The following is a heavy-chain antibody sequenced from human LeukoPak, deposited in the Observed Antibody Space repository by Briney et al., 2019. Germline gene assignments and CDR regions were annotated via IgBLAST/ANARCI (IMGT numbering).Heavy chain of an antibody. CDR2: ISYDGSNK. V-gene: IGHV3-30*18. J-gene: IGHJ4*02. CDR3: AKDLSPWGDYGGDEFDY. D-gene: IGHD4-17*01. Sequence: GRSLRLSCAASGFTFSSYGMHWVRQDPGKGLEWVAVISYDGSNKYYADSVKGRFTISRDNSKNTLYLQMNSLRAEDTAVYYCAKDLSPWGDYGGDEFDYWGQGTLVTVSS. CDR1: GFTFSSYG.